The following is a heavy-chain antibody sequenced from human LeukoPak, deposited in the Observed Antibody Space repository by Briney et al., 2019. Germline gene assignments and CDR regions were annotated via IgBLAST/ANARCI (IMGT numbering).Heavy chain of an antibody. D-gene: IGHD5-12*01. CDR3: ATGRSGYGY. V-gene: IGHV3-74*01. J-gene: IGHJ4*02. CDR2: INSDGSTT. CDR1: GFTSSSYW. Sequence: PGGSLRLSCAASGFTSSSYWMHWVRQAPEKGLVWVSRINSDGSTTSYADSVKGRFTISRDNAKNTLSLQMNSLRAEDTAVYYCATGRSGYGYWGQGTLVTVSS.